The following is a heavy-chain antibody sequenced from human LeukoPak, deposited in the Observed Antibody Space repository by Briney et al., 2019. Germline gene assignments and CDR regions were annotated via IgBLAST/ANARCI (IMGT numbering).Heavy chain of an antibody. V-gene: IGHV3-23*01. CDR1: GFTFSSYA. J-gene: IGHJ4*02. Sequence: PGGSLRLSCAASGFTFSSYAMSWVRQAPGKGLEWVSAISGSGGSTYYADSVKGRFTISRDNSKNTVYLQMDSLRAEDTAVYYCAKGLYHYFGSGSYTLDYWGQGTLVPVPS. D-gene: IGHD3-10*01. CDR2: ISGSGGST. CDR3: AKGLYHYFGSGSYTLDY.